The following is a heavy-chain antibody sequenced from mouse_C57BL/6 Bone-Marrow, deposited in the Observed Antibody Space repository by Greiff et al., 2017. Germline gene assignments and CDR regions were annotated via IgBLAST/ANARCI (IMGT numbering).Heavy chain of an antibody. CDR3: ARSAYYYGSLFAY. Sequence: EVKLQESGGGLVKPGGSLKLSCAASGFTFSSYAMSWVRQTPEKRLEWVATISDGGSYTYYPDNVKGRFTISRDNAKNNLYLQMSHLKSEDTAMYYSARSAYYYGSLFAYWGRGTLVTVSA. CDR2: ISDGGSYT. V-gene: IGHV5-4*03. CDR1: GFTFSSYA. J-gene: IGHJ3*01. D-gene: IGHD1-1*01.